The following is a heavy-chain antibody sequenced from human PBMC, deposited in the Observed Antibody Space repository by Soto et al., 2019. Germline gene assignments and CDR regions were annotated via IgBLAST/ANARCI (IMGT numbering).Heavy chain of an antibody. D-gene: IGHD3-22*01. V-gene: IGHV5-51*01. J-gene: IGHJ4*02. CDR2: IFPSDPEI. CDR3: ARHSGGNGYYYVDGYFDS. Sequence: PGESLKISCKGSGYSFSNFWIGWVRQMPGRGLEWMGFIFPSDPEIKYSPSFQGQVTISADTSISTAYLQWDTLKASDSAMYYCARHSGGNGYYYVDGYFDSWGQGTPVTVSS. CDR1: GYSFSNFW.